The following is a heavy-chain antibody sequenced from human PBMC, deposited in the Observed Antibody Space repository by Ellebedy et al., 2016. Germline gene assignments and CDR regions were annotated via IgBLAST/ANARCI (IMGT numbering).Heavy chain of an antibody. CDR2: IGASGSGT. J-gene: IGHJ4*02. CDR1: GFTFKHYA. Sequence: GGSLRLSCAASGFTFKHYAMSWVRQVPGKGLAWISSIGASGSGTSYADSVKGRFTISRDNSKNTLYLQMNSLRAEDTAVYYCASTYYYDSSGYYHRDDYWGQGTLVTVSS. CDR3: ASTYYYDSSGYYHRDDY. D-gene: IGHD3-22*01. V-gene: IGHV3-23*01.